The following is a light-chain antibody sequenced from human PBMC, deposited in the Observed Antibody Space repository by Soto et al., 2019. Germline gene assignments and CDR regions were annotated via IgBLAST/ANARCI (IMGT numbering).Light chain of an antibody. J-gene: IGLJ1*01. CDR3: AAWDDSLNGYV. Sequence: QSVLTQPPSASGTPGQRVTISCSGSSSNIGSNTVNWYQQLPGTAPKLLIYRNNERPSGVPDRFSGSKSGTSASLAISGLQSEDEADYYRAAWDDSLNGYVFGTGTKLTVL. CDR2: RNN. CDR1: SSNIGSNT. V-gene: IGLV1-44*01.